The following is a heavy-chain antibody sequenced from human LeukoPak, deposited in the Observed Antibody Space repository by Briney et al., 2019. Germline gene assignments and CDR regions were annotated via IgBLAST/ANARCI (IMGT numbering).Heavy chain of an antibody. CDR1: GFTSSSYW. CDR2: INSDGSST. CDR3: ARDPGYNYGNDY. D-gene: IGHD5-18*01. J-gene: IGHJ4*02. Sequence: PGGSLRLSCAASGFTSSSYWMHWVRQAPGKGLVWVSRINSDGSSTSYADSVKGRFTISRDNAKNTLYLQMNSLRAEDMAVYYCARDPGYNYGNDYWGQGTLVTVSS. V-gene: IGHV3-74*01.